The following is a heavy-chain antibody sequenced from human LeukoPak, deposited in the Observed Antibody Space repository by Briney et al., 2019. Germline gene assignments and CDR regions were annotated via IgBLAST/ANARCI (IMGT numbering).Heavy chain of an antibody. CDR1: GYCFTSYW. V-gene: IGHV5-51*01. CDR2: IYPGDSDT. J-gene: IGHJ4*02. CDR3: ARTRRDGYNLGY. Sequence: GGFLQISCKGSGYCFTSYWIGWGRQLPGKGLEGMGIIYPGDSDTRYSPSFQGQVTISADKSISTAYLQWSSLKASDTAMYYCARTRRDGYNLGYWGQGTLVTVSS. D-gene: IGHD5-24*01.